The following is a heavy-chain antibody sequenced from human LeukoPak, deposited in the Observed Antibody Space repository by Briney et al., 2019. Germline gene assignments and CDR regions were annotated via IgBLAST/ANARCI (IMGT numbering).Heavy chain of an antibody. D-gene: IGHD5-12*01. J-gene: IGHJ4*02. CDR1: GFTFSSFE. CDR2: ISTSGSTT. V-gene: IGHV3-48*03. Sequence: GGSLRLSCAASGFTFSSFEVNWVRQAPGKGLEWVSYISTSGSTTYYADSVKGRFTISRDNAKNSLYLQMNSLRAEDTAIYYCVREMGGYPFDHWGQGTLVTVSS. CDR3: VREMGGYPFDH.